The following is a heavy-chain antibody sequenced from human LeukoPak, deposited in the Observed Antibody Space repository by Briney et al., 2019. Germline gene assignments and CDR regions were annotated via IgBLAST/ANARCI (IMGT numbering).Heavy chain of an antibody. D-gene: IGHD3-16*01. J-gene: IGHJ4*02. CDR2: IYYSGST. V-gene: IGHV4-59*01. CDR3: ARISRGIDY. Sequence: PSETLPLTCTVSGGSISSYYWSWIRQPPGKGLEWIGYIYYSGSTNYNPSLKSRVTISVDTSKNQSSLKLSSVTAADTAVYYCARISRGIDYWGQGTLVTVSS. CDR1: GGSISSYY.